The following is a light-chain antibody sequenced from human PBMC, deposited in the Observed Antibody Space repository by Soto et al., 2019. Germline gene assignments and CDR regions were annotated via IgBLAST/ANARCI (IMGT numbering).Light chain of an antibody. Sequence: QSVLTQPASVSGSPGQSITISCTGTSSDVGGYNYVSWYQQHPGKAPKLIIYEVSNRPSGVSDRFSGSKSGNTASLTISGLQAEDEADYYCSSYTSSSTHVVFGGGTKVTVL. CDR1: SSDVGGYNY. CDR3: SSYTSSSTHVV. V-gene: IGLV2-14*01. CDR2: EVS. J-gene: IGLJ2*01.